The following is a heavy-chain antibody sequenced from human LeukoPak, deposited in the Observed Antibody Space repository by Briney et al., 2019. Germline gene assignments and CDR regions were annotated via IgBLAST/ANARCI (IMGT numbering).Heavy chain of an antibody. CDR2: INHSGST. V-gene: IGHV4-34*01. CDR1: GGSFSGYY. J-gene: IGHJ4*02. D-gene: IGHD3-10*01. Sequence: SETLSLTSAVYGGSFSGYYWSWIPQPPRKGLEWIGEINHSGSTNYNPSLKSRVTISVDTSKNQFYLKLSSVTAADTAVYYCARTRYYYNSRSYGAPYYFDYWGQGTLVTVSS. CDR3: ARTRYYYNSRSYGAPYYFDY.